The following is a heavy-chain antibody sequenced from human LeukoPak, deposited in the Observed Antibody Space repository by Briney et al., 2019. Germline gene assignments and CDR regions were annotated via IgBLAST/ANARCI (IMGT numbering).Heavy chain of an antibody. Sequence: GGSLRLSFAASGFTFSSSAMNWVRQAPGKGLEWVSSISSSSSYIYYADSVKGRFTISRDNAKNTLYLQMNSLRAEDTAVYCCARDYDSSGKGAFDIWGQGTMVTVSS. V-gene: IGHV3-21*01. J-gene: IGHJ3*02. CDR3: ARDYDSSGKGAFDI. CDR2: ISSSSSYI. D-gene: IGHD3-22*01. CDR1: GFTFSSSA.